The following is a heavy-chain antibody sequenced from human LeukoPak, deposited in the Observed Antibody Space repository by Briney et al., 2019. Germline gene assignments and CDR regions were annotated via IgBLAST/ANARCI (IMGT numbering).Heavy chain of an antibody. CDR3: ARRLTQYDCFDP. CDR1: GDSVSSNSVT. Sequence: SQTLSLTCAISGDSVSSNSVTWNWIRQSPSRGLEWLGRTYYRSTWYNDYAVSVRGRITVNPDTFKNQFSLHLNPVTPEDTAVYYCARRLTQYDCFDPWGQGTLVTVSS. V-gene: IGHV6-1*01. D-gene: IGHD2-2*01. CDR2: TYYRSTWYN. J-gene: IGHJ5*02.